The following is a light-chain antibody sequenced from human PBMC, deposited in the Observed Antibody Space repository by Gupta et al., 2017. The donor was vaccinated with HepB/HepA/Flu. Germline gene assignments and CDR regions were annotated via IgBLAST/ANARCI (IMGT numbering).Light chain of an antibody. V-gene: IGLV1-44*01. J-gene: IGLJ3*02. CDR1: GSNIGTNA. CDR2: TNN. Sequence: QSVLTQPPSASGTPGQRVTISCSGGGSNIGTNAVHWYQQLPGTAPKLLIYTNNERPSGVPDRFSGSKSGTSASLAISGLQSDDEANYHCAAWDDSLNCWVFGGGTKLTVL. CDR3: AAWDDSLNCWV.